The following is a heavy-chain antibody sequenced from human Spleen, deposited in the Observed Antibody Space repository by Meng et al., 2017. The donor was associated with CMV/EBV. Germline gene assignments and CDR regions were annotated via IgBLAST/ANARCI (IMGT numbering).Heavy chain of an antibody. CDR2: ISGSGGST. V-gene: IGHV3-23*01. Sequence: GVTFSSYAMSGVRQARGKGVEWVSAISGSGGSTYYADSVKGRFTISRDNSKNTLYLQMNSLRAEDTAVYYCAKDHISTVTTLDYFDYWGQGTLVTVSS. J-gene: IGHJ4*02. CDR3: AKDHISTVTTLDYFDY. D-gene: IGHD4-17*01. CDR1: GVTFSSYA.